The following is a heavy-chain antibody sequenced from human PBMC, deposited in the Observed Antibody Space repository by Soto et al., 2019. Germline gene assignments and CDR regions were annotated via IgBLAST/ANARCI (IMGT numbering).Heavy chain of an antibody. CDR1: GFTFSSYG. Sequence: EVQLVESGGGLVQPGGSLRLSCAASGFTFSSYGMHWVRQAPGKGLVWVSRINSNGSSTSYADSVKGRFTISRDNAKNTRYLQKNSLRAEDTAVYYCVRTSLVVAAATREDYWGQGTLVTVSS. D-gene: IGHD2-15*01. CDR3: VRTSLVVAAATREDY. J-gene: IGHJ4*02. CDR2: INSNGSST. V-gene: IGHV3-74*01.